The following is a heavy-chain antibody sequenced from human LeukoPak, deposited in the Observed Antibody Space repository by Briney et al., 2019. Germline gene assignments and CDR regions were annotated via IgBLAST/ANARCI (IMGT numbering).Heavy chain of an antibody. D-gene: IGHD3-10*01. J-gene: IGHJ4*02. CDR1: GFTVSSNY. CDR3: AKDHNTMVRGVIIPPYYFDY. CDR2: ISGSGGST. V-gene: IGHV3-23*01. Sequence: GSLRLSCAASGFTVSSNYMSWVRQAPGKGLEWVSAISGSGGSTYYADSVKGRFTISRDNSKNTLYLQMNSLRAEDTAVYYCAKDHNTMVRGVIIPPYYFDYWGQGTLVTVSS.